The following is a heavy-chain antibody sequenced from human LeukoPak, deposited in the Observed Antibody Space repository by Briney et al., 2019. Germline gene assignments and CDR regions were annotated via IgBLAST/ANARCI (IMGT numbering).Heavy chain of an antibody. CDR1: GGSISSGGYY. V-gene: IGHV4-30-2*01. J-gene: IGHJ5*02. Sequence: SQTLSLTCTVSGGSISSGGYYWSWLRQPPGKGLEWIGYIYHSGSTYYNPSLKSRVTISVDRSKNQFSLKLSSVTAADTAVYYCARGRGYCSSTSCYTARGPNWFDPWGQGTLVTVSS. D-gene: IGHD2-2*02. CDR3: ARGRGYCSSTSCYTARGPNWFDP. CDR2: IYHSGST.